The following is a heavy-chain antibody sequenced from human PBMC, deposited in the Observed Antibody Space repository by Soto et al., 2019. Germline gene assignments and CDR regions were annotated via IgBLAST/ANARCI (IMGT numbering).Heavy chain of an antibody. D-gene: IGHD6-13*01. J-gene: IGHJ4*02. Sequence: LRLSCAASGFTFSSYGMHWVRQAPGKGLEWVAVISYDGSNKYYADSVKGRFTISRDNSKNTLYLQMNSLRAEDTAVYYCAKALRLYSSSWYSDYWGQGTLVTVSS. CDR3: AKALRLYSSSWYSDY. CDR1: GFTFSSYG. CDR2: ISYDGSNK. V-gene: IGHV3-30*18.